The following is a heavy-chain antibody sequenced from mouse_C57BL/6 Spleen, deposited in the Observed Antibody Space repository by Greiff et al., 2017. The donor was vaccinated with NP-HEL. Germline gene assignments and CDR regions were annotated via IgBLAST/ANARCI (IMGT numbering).Heavy chain of an antibody. J-gene: IGHJ3*01. Sequence: QVQLQQSGPELVKPGASVKISCKASGYSFTSYYIHWVKQRPGQGLEWIGWIYPGSGNTKYNEKFKGKATLTADTSSSTAYMQLSSLTSEDSAVYYCARDGNYVLFAYWGQGTLVTVSA. V-gene: IGHV1-66*01. D-gene: IGHD2-1*01. CDR1: GYSFTSYY. CDR3: ARDGNYVLFAY. CDR2: IYPGSGNT.